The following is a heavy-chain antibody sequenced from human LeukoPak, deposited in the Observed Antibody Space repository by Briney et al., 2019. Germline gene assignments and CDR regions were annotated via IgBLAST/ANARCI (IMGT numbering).Heavy chain of an antibody. CDR3: ARDTYYDFWSGYMAYYYYYMDV. V-gene: IGHV1-18*01. Sequence: ASVKVSCKASGYTFTSYGISWVRQAPGQGLEWMGWISAYNGNTNYAQKLQGRVTMTTDTSTSTVYMELRSLRSDDTAVYYCARDTYYDFWSGYMAYYYYYMDVWGKGTTVTVSS. CDR2: ISAYNGNT. J-gene: IGHJ6*03. D-gene: IGHD3-3*01. CDR1: GYTFTSYG.